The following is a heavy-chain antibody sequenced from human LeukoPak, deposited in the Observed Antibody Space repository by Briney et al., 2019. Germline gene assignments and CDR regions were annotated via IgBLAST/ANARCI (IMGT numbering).Heavy chain of an antibody. CDR3: ASRPHYYDSSGYRPPFDY. J-gene: IGHJ4*02. Sequence: GASVKVSCKASGYTFTSYDINWVRQATGQGLEWMGWMNPNSGNTGYAQKFQGRVTMTRNTSISTAYMELSSLRSEDTAVYYCASRPHYYDSSGYRPPFDYWGQGTLVTVSS. CDR2: MNPNSGNT. D-gene: IGHD3-22*01. CDR1: GYTFTSYD. V-gene: IGHV1-8*01.